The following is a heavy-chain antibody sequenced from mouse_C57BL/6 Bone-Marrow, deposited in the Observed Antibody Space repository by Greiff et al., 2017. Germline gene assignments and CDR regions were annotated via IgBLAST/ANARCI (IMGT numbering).Heavy chain of an antibody. V-gene: IGHV1-50*01. CDR1: GYTFTSYW. CDR3: ARDDGYYSFDD. J-gene: IGHJ2*01. D-gene: IGHD2-3*01. Sequence: VQLQQPGAELVKPGASVKLSCKASGYTFTSYWMQWVKQRPGQGLEWIGEIDPSDSYTNYNHKFKGKATLTVDTSSSTAYMQLSSLTSEDSAVYYCARDDGYYSFDDWGQGTTLTVSS. CDR2: IDPSDSYT.